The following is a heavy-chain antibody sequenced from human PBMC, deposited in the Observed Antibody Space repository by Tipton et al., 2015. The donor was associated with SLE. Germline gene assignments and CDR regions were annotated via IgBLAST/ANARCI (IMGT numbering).Heavy chain of an antibody. D-gene: IGHD1-26*01. Sequence: TLSLTCTVSGGSISSYYWSWIRQPPGKGLEWIGYIYYSGSTNYNPPLKSRGTISVDTSKNQFSLKLSSVTAADTAVYYCARRVVGATTNAFDIWGQGTMVTVSS. CDR1: GGSISSYY. J-gene: IGHJ3*02. CDR2: IYYSGST. V-gene: IGHV4-59*08. CDR3: ARRVVGATTNAFDI.